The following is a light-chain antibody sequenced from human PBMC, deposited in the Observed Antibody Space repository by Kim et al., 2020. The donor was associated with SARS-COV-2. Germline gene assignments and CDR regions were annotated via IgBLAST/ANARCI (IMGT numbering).Light chain of an antibody. CDR2: SNR. CDR3: AAWDESLDGFLV. Sequence: RSSTSVSGRRSGVGGNTVSWYRDVPGTAPKLLRCSNRGRPSGGPDRFSAAKSGTSAGLAISGLRSEDETTYYCAAWDESLDGFLVFGGGTRLTVL. CDR1: RSGVGGNT. V-gene: IGLV1-44*01. J-gene: IGLJ2*01.